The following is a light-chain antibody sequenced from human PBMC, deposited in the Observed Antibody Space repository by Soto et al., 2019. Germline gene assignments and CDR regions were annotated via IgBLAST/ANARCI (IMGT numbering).Light chain of an antibody. CDR2: KAS. CDR1: QSISSW. V-gene: IGKV1-5*03. J-gene: IGKJ1*01. Sequence: DIQMTQSPSTLSAAGGGRFTMSCRASQSISSWLAWYQQKPGKAPKLLIYKASSLESGVPSRFSGSGSGTEFTLTISSLQPDDFATFYCQQYSTFPRTFGQGTKVDIK. CDR3: QQYSTFPRT.